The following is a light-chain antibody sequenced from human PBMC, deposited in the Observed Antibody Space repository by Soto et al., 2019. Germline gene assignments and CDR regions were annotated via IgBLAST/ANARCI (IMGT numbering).Light chain of an antibody. Sequence: QSALTQPASVSGSPGQSITISCTGTSSDVGSYNLVSWYQQHPGKAPKLMIYEGSKRPSGVSNRFSGSKSGNTASLTISELQAEDEADYYCTSFTTISTWVFGGGTKLTVL. CDR2: EGS. CDR3: TSFTTISTWV. J-gene: IGLJ3*02. V-gene: IGLV2-14*02. CDR1: SSDVGSYNL.